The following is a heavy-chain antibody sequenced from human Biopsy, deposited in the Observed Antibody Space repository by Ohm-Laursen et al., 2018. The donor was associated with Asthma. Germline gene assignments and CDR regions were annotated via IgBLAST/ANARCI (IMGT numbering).Heavy chain of an antibody. CDR3: ASDFPKDYVRYNFQF. V-gene: IGHV1-24*01. CDR1: AYSLTDLS. CDR2: HDHEEGGT. D-gene: IGHD4-17*01. J-gene: IGHJ4*02. Sequence: GASVSASCKISAYSLTDLSMHSVRQAPGHGLEWMGGHDHEEGGTVSARRFQGRATITEDTSTDTAYMELSSLSSDDTAVYYCASDFPKDYVRYNFQFWGQGTLATVSS.